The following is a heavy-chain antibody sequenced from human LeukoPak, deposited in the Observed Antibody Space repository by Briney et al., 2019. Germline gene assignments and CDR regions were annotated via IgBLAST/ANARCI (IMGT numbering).Heavy chain of an antibody. CDR3: ARDRQPLSITIFGVVLNMDV. CDR2: ISYDGSNK. D-gene: IGHD3-3*01. CDR1: GFTFSSYA. Sequence: PGRSLRLSCAASGFTFSSYAMHWVRQAPGKGLEWVAVISYDGSNKYYADSVKGRFTISRDNSKNTLYLQMNSLRAEDTAVYYCARDRQPLSITIFGVVLNMDVWGKGTTVTVSS. V-gene: IGHV3-30*01. J-gene: IGHJ6*03.